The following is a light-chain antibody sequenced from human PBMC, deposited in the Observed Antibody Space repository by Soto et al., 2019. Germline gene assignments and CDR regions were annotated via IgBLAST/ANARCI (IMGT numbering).Light chain of an antibody. CDR2: DVS. CDR3: SSYTSSSTYV. Sequence: QSVLTQPPSVSGSPGQSVTISCTGTSSDVGSSNGVSWYQQPPGTAPKLMIYDVSNRPSGVPDRFSGSKSGNTASLTISGLQAEDEADYYCSSYTSSSTYVFGTGTKVPVL. CDR1: SSDVGSSNG. V-gene: IGLV2-18*02. J-gene: IGLJ1*01.